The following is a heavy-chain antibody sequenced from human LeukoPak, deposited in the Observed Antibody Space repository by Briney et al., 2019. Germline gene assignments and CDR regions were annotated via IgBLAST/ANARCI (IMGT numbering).Heavy chain of an antibody. CDR2: INPNSGGT. CDR3: ARGVGATWYYYMDV. V-gene: IGHV1-2*02. D-gene: IGHD1-26*01. CDR1: GYTFTDYY. J-gene: IGHJ6*03. Sequence: ASVKVSCKASGYTFTDYYMHWVRQAPGQGLEWMGWINPNSGGTNYAQKFQGRVTMTRDTSISTAYMELSRLRSDDTAVYYCARGVGATWYYYMDVWGKGTTVTVSS.